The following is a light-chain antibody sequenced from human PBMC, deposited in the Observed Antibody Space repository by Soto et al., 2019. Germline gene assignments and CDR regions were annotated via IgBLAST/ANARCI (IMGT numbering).Light chain of an antibody. CDR3: QNYGTPLFT. J-gene: IGKJ3*01. CDR2: GAS. V-gene: IGKV3-20*01. Sequence: IVLTQSPGTLSLSPGERATLSCGASQSVTNNFLAWYQQKPGQAPRLLIYGASSRATGVPDRFSGSGSGPDFTFPISGLEPGDFEVYSCQNYGTPLFTFGLGPKWISN. CDR1: QSVTNNF.